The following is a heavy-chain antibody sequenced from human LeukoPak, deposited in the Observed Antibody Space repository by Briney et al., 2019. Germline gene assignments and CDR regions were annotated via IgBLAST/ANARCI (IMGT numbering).Heavy chain of an antibody. CDR1: GFSLSTSGMC. CDR2: IDWDDDK. J-gene: IGHJ4*02. CDR3: ARIAYSGDDFDY. D-gene: IGHD1-26*01. Sequence: SGPALVKPTQTLTLTCTFSGFSLSTSGMCVSWIRQPPGKALEWLARIDWDDDKYYSTSLKTRLTISKDTSKNQVVLTMTNMDPVDTATYYCARIAYSGDDFDYWGQGTLVTVSS. V-gene: IGHV2-70*11.